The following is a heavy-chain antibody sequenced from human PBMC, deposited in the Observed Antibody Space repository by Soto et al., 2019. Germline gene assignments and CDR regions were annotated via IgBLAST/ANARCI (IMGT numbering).Heavy chain of an antibody. J-gene: IGHJ3*02. V-gene: IGHV1-69*13. CDR1: GGTFSSYA. Sequence: SVKVSCKASGGTFSSYAISWVRQAPGHGLEWMGGIIPIFGTANYAQKFQGRVTITADESTSTAYMELSSLRSEDTAVYYCARDSPYYYDSSGPFDIWGQGTMVTVSS. CDR3: ARDSPYYYDSSGPFDI. D-gene: IGHD3-22*01. CDR2: IIPIFGTA.